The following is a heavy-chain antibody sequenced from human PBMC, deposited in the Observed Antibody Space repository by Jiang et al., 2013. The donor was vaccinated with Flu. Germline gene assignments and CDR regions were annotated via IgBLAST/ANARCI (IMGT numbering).Heavy chain of an antibody. Sequence: GLVKPSETLSLTCTVSGGSISSYYWSWIRQPPGKGLEWIGYIYYSGNTNYNPSLKSRVTISVDTSTNQFSLKPSSVTAADTAMYYCARHRSVAAAPTGANWFDPWGQGTLVTVSS. D-gene: IGHD6-13*01. CDR2: IYYSGNT. CDR3: ARHRSVAAAPTGANWFDP. J-gene: IGHJ5*02. V-gene: IGHV4-59*08. CDR1: GGSISSYY.